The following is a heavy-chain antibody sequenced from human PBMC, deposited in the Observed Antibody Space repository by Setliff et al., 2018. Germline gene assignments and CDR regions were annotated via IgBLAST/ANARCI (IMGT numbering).Heavy chain of an antibody. D-gene: IGHD3-10*01. V-gene: IGHV4-39*01. J-gene: IGHJ6*03. CDR1: GGSISSGNYY. CDR3: ARHKSNGSGSYPSLYMDV. CDR2: IYYSGST. Sequence: SETLSLTCRVSGGSISSGNYYWGLIRQPPGKGLEWVTTIYYSGSTYSNPSLKSRLIISVDAPDNQFSVKLSSVTAADTAVYYCARHKSNGSGSYPSLYMDVWGKGIMVTVSS.